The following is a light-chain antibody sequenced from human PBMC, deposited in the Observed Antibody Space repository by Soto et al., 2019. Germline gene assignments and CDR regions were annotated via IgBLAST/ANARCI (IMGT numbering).Light chain of an antibody. V-gene: IGLV2-23*03. CDR1: SSDXGSYNL. J-gene: IGLJ1*01. Sequence: SVLTHPASVSGSPGQSITISCTGTSSDXGSYNLVSWYQQHPGKAPKLMIYEGSKRPSGVPNRSSGSKSGNTASLTISGLQAEDEADYYCCSYAGSSTFFYVLGTGTKVTVL. CDR2: EGS. CDR3: CSYAGSSTFFYV.